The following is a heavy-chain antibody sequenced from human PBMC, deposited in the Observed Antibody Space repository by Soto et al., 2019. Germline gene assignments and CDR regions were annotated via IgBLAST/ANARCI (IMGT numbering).Heavy chain of an antibody. CDR1: GDSISSVYNY. Sequence: SETLSLTCTVSGDSISSVYNYWSWIRQPPGEGLEWIGFISYSGTTSYSPSLKSRLAISLDTSKNQFSLSLTSVTAADTAVYYCARGRGYSYGLDPCGQGTLVTVSS. V-gene: IGHV4-30-4*01. CDR3: ARGRGYSYGLDP. J-gene: IGHJ5*02. D-gene: IGHD5-12*01. CDR2: ISYSGTT.